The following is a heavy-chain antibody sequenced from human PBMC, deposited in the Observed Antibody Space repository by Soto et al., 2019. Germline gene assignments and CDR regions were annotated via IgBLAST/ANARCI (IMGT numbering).Heavy chain of an antibody. V-gene: IGHV4-39*01. Sequence: QLQLQESGPGLVKPSETLSLTCTVSGGSISSSSYYWGWIRQPPGKGLEWIGSIYYSGSTYYNPSLKSRVTISVDTSKNQFPLKLSSVTAADTAVYYCARHRITIFGVVITYNWFDPWGQGTLVTVSS. CDR1: GGSISSSSYY. CDR3: ARHRITIFGVVITYNWFDP. J-gene: IGHJ5*02. D-gene: IGHD3-3*01. CDR2: IYYSGST.